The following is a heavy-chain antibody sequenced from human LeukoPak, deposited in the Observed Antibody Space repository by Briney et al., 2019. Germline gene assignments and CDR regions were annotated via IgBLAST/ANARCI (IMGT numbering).Heavy chain of an antibody. D-gene: IGHD6-19*01. CDR3: ARAPPHSSGYAFDI. CDR2: INHSGST. CDR1: GGSFSGYY. Sequence: PSETLSLTCAVYGGSFSGYYWSWIRQPPGKGLEWIGEINHSGSTNYNPSLKSRVTISVDTSKNQFSLKLSSVTAADTAVYYCARAPPHSSGYAFDIWGQGTMVTVSS. V-gene: IGHV4-34*01. J-gene: IGHJ3*02.